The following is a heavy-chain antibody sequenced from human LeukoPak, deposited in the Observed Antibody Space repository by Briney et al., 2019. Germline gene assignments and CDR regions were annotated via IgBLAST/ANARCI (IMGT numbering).Heavy chain of an antibody. V-gene: IGHV4-59*01. D-gene: IGHD6-13*01. CDR1: GGSIRGYY. CDR3: AREGEAAAGAFDN. CDR2: MYYSGSS. Sequence: PSETLTLTCTVSGGSIRGYYWSWIRQPPGKGLEWIGYMYYSGSSKYNPYLKSRATISRDTSKNQFSLKLTSVTVADTAAYFCAREGEAAAGAFDNWGQGTLVTVSA. J-gene: IGHJ4*02.